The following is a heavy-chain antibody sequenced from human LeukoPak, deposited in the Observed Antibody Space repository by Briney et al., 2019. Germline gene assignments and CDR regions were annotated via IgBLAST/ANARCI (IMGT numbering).Heavy chain of an antibody. CDR2: ISYDGSNK. V-gene: IGHV3-30-3*01. CDR1: GFTFSSYA. J-gene: IGHJ6*02. Sequence: GGSLRLSCAASGFTFSSYAMHWVRQAPGKGLEWVAVISYDGSNKYYADSVKGRFTISRDNSKNTLYLQMNSLRAEDTAVYYCARDRTYCSGGSCYYYYYGMDVWGQGTTVTVSS. D-gene: IGHD2-15*01. CDR3: ARDRTYCSGGSCYYYYYGMDV.